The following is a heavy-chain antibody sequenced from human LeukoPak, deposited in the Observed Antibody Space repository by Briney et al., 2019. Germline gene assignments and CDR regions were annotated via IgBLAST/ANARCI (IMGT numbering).Heavy chain of an antibody. CDR3: AREPCSGGSCYSDY. J-gene: IGHJ4*02. V-gene: IGHV3-30*03. Sequence: GRSLRLSCAASGFTFSSYGMHWVRQAPGKGLEWVAVISYDGSNKYYADSVKGRFTISRDNSKNTLYLQMNSLRAEDTAVYYYAREPCSGGSCYSDYWGQGTLVTVSS. CDR1: GFTFSSYG. D-gene: IGHD2-15*01. CDR2: ISYDGSNK.